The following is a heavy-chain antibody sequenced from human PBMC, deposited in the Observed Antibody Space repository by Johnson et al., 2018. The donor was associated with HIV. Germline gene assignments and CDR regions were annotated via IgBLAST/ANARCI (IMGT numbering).Heavy chain of an antibody. CDR2: IYSSGGT. CDR3: AKDVGNSWPDAFDI. D-gene: IGHD4-23*01. V-gene: IGHV3-66*01. CDR1: GFAVSMNY. Sequence: VQLVESGGDLVRPGGSLRLSCTASGFAVSMNYMAWVRQAPGKGLEWVSVIYSSGGTLYSDSVRGRFTVSRDNSKNTVYLQMNSRRTEETAVYYCAKDVGNSWPDAFDIWGQGTMVTVSS. J-gene: IGHJ3*02.